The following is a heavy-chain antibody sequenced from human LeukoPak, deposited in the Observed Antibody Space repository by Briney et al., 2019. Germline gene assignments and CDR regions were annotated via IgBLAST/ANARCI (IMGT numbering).Heavy chain of an antibody. V-gene: IGHV3-66*01. J-gene: IGHJ4*02. D-gene: IGHD3-9*01. CDR2: IYSGGST. Sequence: GGSLRLSCAASGFTFSSYEMNWVRQAPGKGLEWVSVIYSGGSTSYADSVKGRFTISRDNSKNTLYLQMNSLRAEDTAVYYCAKDPYVLRYFDYWGQGTLVTVSS. CDR1: GFTFSSYE. CDR3: AKDPYVLRYFDY.